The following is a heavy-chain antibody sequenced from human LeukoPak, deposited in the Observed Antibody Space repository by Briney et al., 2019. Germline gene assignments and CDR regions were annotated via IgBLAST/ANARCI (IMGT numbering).Heavy chain of an antibody. CDR1: GGSFSGYY. D-gene: IGHD2-8*01. CDR3: ARVRRKMVYARDYYYCYMDV. V-gene: IGHV4-34*01. J-gene: IGHJ6*03. Sequence: PSETLSLTCAVYGGSFSGYYWSWIRQPPGKGLEWIGEIYYSGSTNYNPSLKSRVTISVDTSKNQFSLKLSSVTAPDTAVYYCARVRRKMVYARDYYYCYMDVWGKGTTVTVSS. CDR2: IYYSGST.